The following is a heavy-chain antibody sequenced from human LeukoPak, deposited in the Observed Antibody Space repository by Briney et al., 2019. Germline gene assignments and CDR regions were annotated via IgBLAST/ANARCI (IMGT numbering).Heavy chain of an antibody. CDR3: AREITMVRGVHIDY. CDR2: IYHSGST. V-gene: IGHV4-38-2*02. J-gene: IGHJ4*02. Sequence: SETLSLTCAVSGYSISSGYYWGWIRQPLGKGLEWIGSIYHSGSTYYNPSLKSRVTISVDTSKNQFSLKLSSVTAADTAVYYCAREITMVRGVHIDYWGQGTLVTVSS. CDR1: GYSISSGYY. D-gene: IGHD3-10*01.